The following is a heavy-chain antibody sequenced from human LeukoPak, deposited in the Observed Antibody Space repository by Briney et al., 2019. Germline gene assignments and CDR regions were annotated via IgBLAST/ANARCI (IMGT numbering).Heavy chain of an antibody. Sequence: ASVKVSCKVSGYTLTELSMHWVRQAPGKGLEWMGGFDPEDGETIYAQKFQGRVTMTEDTSTDTAYMELSSLRSEDTAVYYCATVCSIEGSSGCYFDYWGQGTLVTVSS. V-gene: IGHV1-24*01. CDR1: GYTLTELS. J-gene: IGHJ4*02. D-gene: IGHD3-22*01. CDR3: ATVCSIEGSSGCYFDY. CDR2: FDPEDGET.